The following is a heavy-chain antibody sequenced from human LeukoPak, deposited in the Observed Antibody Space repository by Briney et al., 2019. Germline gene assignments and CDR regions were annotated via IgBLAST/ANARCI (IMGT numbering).Heavy chain of an antibody. Sequence: PGGSLRLSCTASGFTFSSQWMSWVRQALGKGLEWVANIRQDGSETQYVDSMKGRFTISRDNAKNSSYLQMNSLRAEDTAMYYCANLKGGSSGWAFDYWGQGTLVTVSS. J-gene: IGHJ4*02. D-gene: IGHD6-19*01. V-gene: IGHV3-7*01. CDR1: GFTFSSQW. CDR2: IRQDGSET. CDR3: ANLKGGSSGWAFDY.